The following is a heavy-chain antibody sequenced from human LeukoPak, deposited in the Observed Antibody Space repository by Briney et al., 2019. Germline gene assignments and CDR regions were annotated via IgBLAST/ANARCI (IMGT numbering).Heavy chain of an antibody. D-gene: IGHD3-16*01. CDR2: IYHSGST. CDR1: GGSISSGGYS. Sequence: SETLSLTCAVSGGSISSGGYSWSWIRQPPGKGLEWIGYIYHSGSTYYNPSLKSRVTISVDRSKNQFSLKLSSVTAADTAVYYCARGHGADDAFEIWGQGTMVTVSS. CDR3: ARGHGADDAFEI. V-gene: IGHV4-30-2*01. J-gene: IGHJ3*02.